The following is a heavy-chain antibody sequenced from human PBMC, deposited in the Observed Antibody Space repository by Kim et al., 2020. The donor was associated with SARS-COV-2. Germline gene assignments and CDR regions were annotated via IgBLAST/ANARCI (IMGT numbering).Heavy chain of an antibody. D-gene: IGHD6-13*01. CDR1: GGTFSSYA. V-gene: IGHV1-69*13. CDR3: ARDRTGTYSSSWYYFDY. Sequence: SVKVSCKASGGTFSSYAISWVRQAPGQGLEWMGGIIPIFGTANYAQKFQGRVTITADESTSTAYMELSSLRSEDTAVYYCARDRTGTYSSSWYYFDYWGQGTLVTVSS. CDR2: IIPIFGTA. J-gene: IGHJ4*02.